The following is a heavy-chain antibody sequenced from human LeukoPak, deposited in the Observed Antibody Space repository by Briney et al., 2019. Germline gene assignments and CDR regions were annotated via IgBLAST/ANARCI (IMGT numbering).Heavy chain of an antibody. Sequence: PGGSPRLSCAASGFTFSSYAMSWVRQAPGKGLEWVSAISGSGGSTYYADSVKGRFTISRDNSKNTLYLQMNSLRAEDTAVYYCAKYTSIAYCGGDCYFNYWGQGTLVTVSS. V-gene: IGHV3-23*01. D-gene: IGHD2-21*02. J-gene: IGHJ4*02. CDR3: AKYTSIAYCGGDCYFNY. CDR2: ISGSGGST. CDR1: GFTFSSYA.